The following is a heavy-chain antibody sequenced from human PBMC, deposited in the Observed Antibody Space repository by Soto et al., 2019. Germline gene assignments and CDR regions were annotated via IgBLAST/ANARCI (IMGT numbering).Heavy chain of an antibody. J-gene: IGHJ6*02. CDR1: GGTFNRYT. D-gene: IGHD3-10*01. Sequence: VQLVQSGAEVKKPGSSVKLSCKASGGTFNRYTISWVRQAPGQGLEWMGGIIPIFGTANYAQKFQGRVAIIADESTIAAYMELRRLRSEDTAVYYCALWGFRDGNNAKYNYSGMDVWGQGTTVTVSS. CDR2: IIPIFGTA. CDR3: ALWGFRDGNNAKYNYSGMDV. V-gene: IGHV1-69*01.